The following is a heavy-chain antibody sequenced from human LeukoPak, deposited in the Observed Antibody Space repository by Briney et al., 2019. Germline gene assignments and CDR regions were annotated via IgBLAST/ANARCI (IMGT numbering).Heavy chain of an antibody. J-gene: IGHJ4*02. CDR2: IYYSGST. V-gene: IGHV4-39*01. CDR1: GGSISSSSYY. CDR3: ARILTTNFDY. D-gene: IGHD4-11*01. Sequence: SETLSLTCTVSGGSISSSSYYWGWIRQPPGKGLEWIGSIYYSGSTYYNPSLKSRVTISVDTSRNQFSLKLSSVTAADTAVYYCARILTTNFDYWGQGTLVTVSS.